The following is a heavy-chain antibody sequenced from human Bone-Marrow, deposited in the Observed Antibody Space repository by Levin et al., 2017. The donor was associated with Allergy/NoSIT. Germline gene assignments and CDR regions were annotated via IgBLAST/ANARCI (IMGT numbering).Heavy chain of an antibody. CDR1: GGTFSTYG. Sequence: KISCKASGGTFSTYGISWVRQAPGQGPEWMGGIIPISGTTNYAQKFQGRVTITADESTSIVYMELSSLTSEDTAVYYCARDGYRYGFGNLYYYYYMDVWGKGTTVTVSS. V-gene: IGHV1-69*01. CDR2: IIPISGTT. D-gene: IGHD5-18*01. J-gene: IGHJ6*03. CDR3: ARDGYRYGFGNLYYYYYMDV.